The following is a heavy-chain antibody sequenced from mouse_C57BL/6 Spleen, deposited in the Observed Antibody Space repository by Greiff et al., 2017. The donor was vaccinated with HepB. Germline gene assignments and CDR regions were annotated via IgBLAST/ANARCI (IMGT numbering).Heavy chain of an antibody. CDR2: IYPRSGNT. CDR3: ARSSGLLLLYYFDY. V-gene: IGHV1-81*01. J-gene: IGHJ2*01. CDR1: GYTFTSYG. Sequence: VQLQESGAELARPGASVKLSCKASGYTFTSYGISWVKQRTGQGLEWIGEIYPRSGNTYYNEKFKGKATLTADKSSSTAYMELRSLTSEDSAVYFCARSSGLLLLYYFDYWGQGTTLTVSS. D-gene: IGHD1-1*01.